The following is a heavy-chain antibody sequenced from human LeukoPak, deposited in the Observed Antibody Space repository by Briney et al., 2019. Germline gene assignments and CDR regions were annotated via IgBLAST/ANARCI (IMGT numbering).Heavy chain of an antibody. CDR2: IYSGGST. V-gene: IGHV3-53*01. D-gene: IGHD3-22*01. J-gene: IGHJ4*02. CDR3: AREVVESLSSGYYPRY. Sequence: GGSLRLSCAASGFTVSSNYMSWVRQAPGKGLEWVSLIYSGGSTYYADSVKGRFTISRDNSKNTLYLQMNSLRAEDTAMYYCAREVVESLSSGYYPRYWGQGTLVTVSS. CDR1: GFTVSSNY.